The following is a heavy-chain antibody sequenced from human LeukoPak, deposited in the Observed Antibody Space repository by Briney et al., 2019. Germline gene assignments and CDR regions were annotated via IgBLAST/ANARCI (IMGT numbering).Heavy chain of an antibody. CDR1: GYTFTSYA. Sequence: VASVKVSCKASGYTFTSYAMHWVRQAPGQRLEWMGWINAGNGNTKYSQKFQGRVTITRDTSASTAYMELSSLRSEDTAVYYCARDNLRGLRDGYNFNWFDPWGQGTLVTVSS. CDR3: ARDNLRGLRDGYNFNWFDP. J-gene: IGHJ5*02. D-gene: IGHD5-24*01. CDR2: INAGNGNT. V-gene: IGHV1-3*01.